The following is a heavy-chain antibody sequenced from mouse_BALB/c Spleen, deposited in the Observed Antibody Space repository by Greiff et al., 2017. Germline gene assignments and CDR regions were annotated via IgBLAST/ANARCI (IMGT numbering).Heavy chain of an antibody. J-gene: IGHJ3*01. V-gene: IGHV5-4*02. D-gene: IGHD4-1*02. CDR1: GFTFSDYY. Sequence: KVEESGGGLVKPGGSLKLSCAASGFTFSDYYMYWVRQTPEKRLEWVATISDGGSYTYYPDSVKGRFTISRDNAKNNLYLQMSSLKSEDTAMYYCARETTGTLFAYWGQGTLVTVSA. CDR2: ISDGGSYT. CDR3: ARETTGTLFAY.